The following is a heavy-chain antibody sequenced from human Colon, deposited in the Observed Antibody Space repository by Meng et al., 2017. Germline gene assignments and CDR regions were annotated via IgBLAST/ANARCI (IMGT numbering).Heavy chain of an antibody. Sequence: QGQLNQWGAGLWEPSETLSLPCAVYGGSFSGYYWSWIRQPPGKGLEWIGEINHSGTTNFNPSLESRVTISIDTSKNQISLNVTSLTAADTAVYYCARGLFSRLRSLWFDPWGQGTLVTVSS. CDR2: INHSGTT. V-gene: IGHV4-34*01. J-gene: IGHJ5*02. D-gene: IGHD2/OR15-2a*01. CDR1: GGSFSGYY. CDR3: ARGLFSRLRSLWFDP.